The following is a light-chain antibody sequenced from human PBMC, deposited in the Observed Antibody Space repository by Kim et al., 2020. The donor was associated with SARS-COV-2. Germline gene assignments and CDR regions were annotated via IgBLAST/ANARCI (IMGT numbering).Light chain of an antibody. CDR2: GAS. V-gene: IGKV3-20*01. CDR3: QQYGSSPE. Sequence: LSPGERANLSCRASQSVRTNYLAWYQQKPGQAPRLLIYGASSRATGIPDRFSGSGSGTDFTLTISRLEPEDFAVYYCQQYGSSPEFGQGTKVDIK. J-gene: IGKJ1*01. CDR1: QSVRTNY.